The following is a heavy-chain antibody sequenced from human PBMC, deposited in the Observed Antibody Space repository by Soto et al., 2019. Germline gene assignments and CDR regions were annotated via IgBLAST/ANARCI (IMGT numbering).Heavy chain of an antibody. CDR1: GDTFNSYV. Sequence: QVQLVQSGAEVKRPGSSVKVSCESSGDTFNSYVISWVRQAPGQGLEWMGGIIPIIGVTHYAQKFQGRVTISTLSSTGTAYMELTNLGFEDTALYYCGRESLGAKGADHWGQGTLVTVSS. J-gene: IGHJ4*02. CDR3: GRESLGAKGADH. CDR2: IIPIIGVT. D-gene: IGHD3-16*01. V-gene: IGHV1-69*17.